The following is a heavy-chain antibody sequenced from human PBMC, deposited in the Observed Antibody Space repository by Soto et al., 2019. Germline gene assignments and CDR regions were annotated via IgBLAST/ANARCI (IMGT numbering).Heavy chain of an antibody. Sequence: ASVKVSCKASGYTFTSYYMHWVRQAPGQGLEWMGIINPSGGSTSYAQKFQGRVTMTRDTSTSTVHMELSSLRSEDTAVYYCARDRYGSGSYIIYYYYMDVWGKGTTVTVSS. D-gene: IGHD3-10*01. CDR1: GYTFTSYY. CDR2: INPSGGST. J-gene: IGHJ6*03. CDR3: ARDRYGSGSYIIYYYYMDV. V-gene: IGHV1-46*03.